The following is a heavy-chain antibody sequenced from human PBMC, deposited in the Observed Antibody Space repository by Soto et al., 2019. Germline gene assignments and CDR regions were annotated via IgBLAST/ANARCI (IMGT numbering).Heavy chain of an antibody. J-gene: IGHJ4*02. D-gene: IGHD4-17*01. CDR2: IIPIFGTA. Sequence: QVQLVQSGAEVKKPGSSVKVSCKASGGTFSSYAISWVRQAPGQGLEWMGGIIPIFGTANYAQKFQGRVTITADESMSTAYMELSSLRSEDTAVYYCARIVELYYGDYEGYFDYWGQGTLVTVSS. V-gene: IGHV1-69*01. CDR1: GGTFSSYA. CDR3: ARIVELYYGDYEGYFDY.